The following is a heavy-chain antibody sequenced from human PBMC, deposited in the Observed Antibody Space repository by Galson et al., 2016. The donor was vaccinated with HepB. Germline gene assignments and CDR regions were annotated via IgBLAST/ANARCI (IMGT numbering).Heavy chain of an antibody. Sequence: SLRLSCAVSGSTFSSYGIHWVRQAPGKGLEWVGVMGYDEGNHYYGDHVKGRFTISRDNSKNTLYLQMTSLRVEDTAVYYFARDTGTRLEYWGQGTLVTVSS. CDR1: GSTFSSYG. CDR3: ARDTGTRLEY. V-gene: IGHV3-33*01. J-gene: IGHJ4*01. CDR2: MGYDEGNH. D-gene: IGHD1-1*01.